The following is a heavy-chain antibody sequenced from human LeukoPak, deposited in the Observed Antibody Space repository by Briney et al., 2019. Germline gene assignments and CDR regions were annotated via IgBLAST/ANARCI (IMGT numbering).Heavy chain of an antibody. Sequence: SVKGRFTIYRDNAKKSLYMQMNSLRAEDTAVYYCARVGGAFDLWGQGTRVSVSS. CDR3: ARVGGAFDL. D-gene: IGHD3-16*01. J-gene: IGHJ3*01. V-gene: IGHV3-48*01.